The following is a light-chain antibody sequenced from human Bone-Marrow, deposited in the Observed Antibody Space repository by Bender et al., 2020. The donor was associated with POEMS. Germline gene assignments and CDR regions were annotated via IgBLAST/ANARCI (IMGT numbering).Light chain of an antibody. CDR2: EGE. CDR1: SSDVGNYNL. V-gene: IGLV2-23*01. J-gene: IGLJ3*02. CDR3: CSFAGSNTWV. Sequence: QSALTQPASVSGSPGQSITMSCTGSSSDVGNYNLVSWYHQHPGKAPKLMIYEGEQRPSRTSNRFSGSKSGDTASLTISGLQAEGEADYYCCSFAGSNTWVFGGGTKVTVL.